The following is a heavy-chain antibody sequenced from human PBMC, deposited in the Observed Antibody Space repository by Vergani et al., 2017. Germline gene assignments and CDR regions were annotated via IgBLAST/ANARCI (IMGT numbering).Heavy chain of an antibody. D-gene: IGHD3-22*01. CDR2: INPNSGGT. J-gene: IGHJ4*02. CDR1: GYTFTSYY. CDR3: ARWGLRYYYDSSGPPGFDY. Sequence: QVQLVQSGAEVKKPGASVKVSCKASGYTFTSYYMHWVRQAPGQGLEWMGIINPNSGGTNYAQKFQGRVTMTRDTSISTAYMELSRLRSDDTAVYYCARWGLRYYYDSSGPPGFDYWGQGTLVTVSS. V-gene: IGHV1-2*02.